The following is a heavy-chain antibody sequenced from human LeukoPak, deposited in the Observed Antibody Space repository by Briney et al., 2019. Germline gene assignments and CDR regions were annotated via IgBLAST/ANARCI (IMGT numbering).Heavy chain of an antibody. CDR2: ISAYSGNT. J-gene: IGHJ4*02. D-gene: IGHD3-22*01. V-gene: IGHV1-18*01. CDR3: ARDYHDSSAYYYFDH. Sequence: ASVKVSCKASAYNFISYGVSWVRQAPGQGLEWMGWISAYSGNTNYAQKFQGRVTLTTDTSTNTAYMDLRSLRSDDTAAYYCARDYHDSSAYYYFDHWGQGTPVTVSS. CDR1: AYNFISYG.